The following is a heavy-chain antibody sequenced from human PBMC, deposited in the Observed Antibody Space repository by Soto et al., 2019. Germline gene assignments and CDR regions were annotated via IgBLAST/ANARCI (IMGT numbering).Heavy chain of an antibody. D-gene: IGHD6-19*01. CDR1: GDSVSSNSAS. V-gene: IGHV6-1*01. CDR2: TYYRSKWYN. Sequence: SPTLSLTCAISGDSVSSNSASWNWIRQSPSRGLEWLGRTYYRSKWYNDYAVSVKSRITINPDTSKNQFSLQLNSVTPEDTAVYYCARVPKESIAVAGPVGYYYYGMDVWGQGTTVTVSS. J-gene: IGHJ6*02. CDR3: ARVPKESIAVAGPVGYYYYGMDV.